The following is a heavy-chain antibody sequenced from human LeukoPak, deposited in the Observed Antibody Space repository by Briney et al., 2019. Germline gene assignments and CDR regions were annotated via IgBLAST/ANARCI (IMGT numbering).Heavy chain of an antibody. CDR1: GGSFRVYY. CDR2: INHSGST. V-gene: IGHV4-34*01. CDR3: ARGPVWWLPLSYFDY. D-gene: IGHD5-12*01. J-gene: IGHJ4*02. Sequence: SETLSLTCAVYGGSFRVYYWSWIRQPPGKGLEWIGEINHSGSTNYNPSLKSRVTISVDTSKNQFSLKLSSVTAADTAVYYCARGPVWWLPLSYFDYWGQGTLVTVSS.